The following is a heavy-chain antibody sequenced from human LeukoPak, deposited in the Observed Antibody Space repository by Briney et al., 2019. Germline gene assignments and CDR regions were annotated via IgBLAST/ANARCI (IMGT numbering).Heavy chain of an antibody. CDR2: INWNGGST. CDR1: GFTFDDYG. J-gene: IGHJ5*02. V-gene: IGHV3-20*04. CDR3: AKAFRVLRFLEWSTVWFDP. D-gene: IGHD3-3*01. Sequence: GGSLRLSCAASGFTFDDYGMSWVRQAPGKGLEWVSGINWNGGSTGYADSVKGRFTISRDNSKNTLYLQMNSLRAEDTAVYYCAKAFRVLRFLEWSTVWFDPWGQGTLVTVSS.